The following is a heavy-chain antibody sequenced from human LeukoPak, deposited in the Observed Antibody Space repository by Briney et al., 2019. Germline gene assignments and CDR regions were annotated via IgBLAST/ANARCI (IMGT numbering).Heavy chain of an antibody. D-gene: IGHD6-19*01. V-gene: IGHV3-23*01. J-gene: IGHJ4*02. CDR2: ISGSGGST. CDR3: TRGGDEDVSGWYRINFDY. CDR1: GFTFSSYA. Sequence: GGSLRLSCAASGFTFSSYAMSWVRQAPGKGLEWVSAISGSGGSTYYADSVKGRFTISRDNSKNMLYLEMNSLSTEDTAVYYCTRGGDEDVSGWYRINFDYWGQGTLVTVSS.